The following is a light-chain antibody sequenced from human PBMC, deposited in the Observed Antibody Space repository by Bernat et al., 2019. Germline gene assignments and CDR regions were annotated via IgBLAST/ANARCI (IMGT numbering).Light chain of an antibody. CDR3: QQSYSF. V-gene: IGKV1-39*01. CDR2: AAS. Sequence: DIQMTQSPSSLSASVGDRVSIACRASQAISNYLSWYQHKPGKAPKVLIYAASSLQSGVPSRFSGSGSGADFTLTISSLQPEDFATYYCQQSYSFFGGGTKVEIK. J-gene: IGKJ4*01. CDR1: QAISNY.